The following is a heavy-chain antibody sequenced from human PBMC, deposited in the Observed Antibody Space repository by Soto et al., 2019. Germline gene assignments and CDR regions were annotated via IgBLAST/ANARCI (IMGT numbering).Heavy chain of an antibody. J-gene: IGHJ3*02. CDR1: GYSFTSYW. D-gene: IGHD3-22*01. CDR3: ARPPNYDSTAFGI. CDR2: FYPGDSDT. Sequence: GESLKISCKGSGYSFTSYWIGWVRQMPGKGLEWMGIFYPGDSDTRYSPSFQGQVTISVDKSISTAYLQWSRLEASDTAMYYCARPPNYDSTAFGIWGQGTMVTVSS. V-gene: IGHV5-51*01.